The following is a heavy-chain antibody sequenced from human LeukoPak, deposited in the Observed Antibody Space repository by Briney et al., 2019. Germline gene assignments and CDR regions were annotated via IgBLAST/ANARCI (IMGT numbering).Heavy chain of an antibody. CDR2: INPNSGGT. CDR1: GYTFTGYY. D-gene: IGHD3-10*01. CDR3: ARDNHYYGSGSYLPSDY. V-gene: IGHV1-2*02. Sequence: ASVKVSCKASGYTFTGYYMHWVRQAPGQGLEWMGWINPNSGGTKYAQKFQGRVTMTRDTSISTAYMELSRLRSDDTAVYYCARDNHYYGSGSYLPSDYWGQGTLVTVSS. J-gene: IGHJ4*02.